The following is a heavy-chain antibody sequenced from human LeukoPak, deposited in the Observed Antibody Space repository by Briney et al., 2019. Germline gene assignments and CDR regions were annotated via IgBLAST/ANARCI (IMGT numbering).Heavy chain of an antibody. Sequence: PLETLSLTCAVYGGSFSGYYWSWIRQPPGKGLEWIGEINHSGSTNYNPSLKSRVTISVDTSKNQFSLKLSSVTAADTAVYYCARGPPGYYNQPHALFGYWGQGTLVTVSS. V-gene: IGHV4-34*01. CDR3: ARGPPGYYNQPHALFGY. D-gene: IGHD3-9*01. CDR2: INHSGST. CDR1: GGSFSGYY. J-gene: IGHJ4*02.